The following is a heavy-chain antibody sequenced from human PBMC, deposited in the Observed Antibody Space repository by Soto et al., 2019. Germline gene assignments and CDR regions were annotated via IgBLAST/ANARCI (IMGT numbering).Heavy chain of an antibody. V-gene: IGHV4-39*01. CDR2: IYYSGST. J-gene: IGHJ4*02. CDR1: GGSISSSSYY. Sequence: SETLSLTCTVSGGSISSSSYYWGWIRQPPGKGLEWIGSIYYSGSTYYNPSLKSRVTISVDTSKNQFSLKLSSVTAADTAVYYCARTYSSSWYWNFDYWGQGTLVTVSS. D-gene: IGHD6-13*01. CDR3: ARTYSSSWYWNFDY.